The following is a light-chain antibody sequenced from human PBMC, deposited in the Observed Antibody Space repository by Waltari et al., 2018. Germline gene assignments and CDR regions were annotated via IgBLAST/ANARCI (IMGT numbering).Light chain of an antibody. V-gene: IGKV1-39*01. J-gene: IGKJ2*03. CDR3: QHNYGTPHS. Sequence: DIQMTQSPSSLSASVGDRVTITCRASENVNNYLNWYQQKPGKAPKLLIYKASTLQSGVPSRFSGSGSGTDYTFTISSLQSEDVATYYCQHNYGTPHSFGQGTKVETK. CDR1: ENVNNY. CDR2: KAS.